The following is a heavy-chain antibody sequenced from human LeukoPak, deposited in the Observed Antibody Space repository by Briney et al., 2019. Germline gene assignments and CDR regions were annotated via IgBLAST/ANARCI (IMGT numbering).Heavy chain of an antibody. CDR2: IIPILGIA. CDR3: AREKDFGVVISPRYYYYYMDV. CDR1: GGTFSSYT. Sequence: SVEVSCKASGGTFSSYTISWVRQAPGQGLEWMGRIIPILGIANYAQKFQGRVTITADKSTSTAYMELSSLRSEDTAVYYCAREKDFGVVISPRYYYYYMDVWGKGTTVTVSS. D-gene: IGHD3-3*01. V-gene: IGHV1-69*04. J-gene: IGHJ6*03.